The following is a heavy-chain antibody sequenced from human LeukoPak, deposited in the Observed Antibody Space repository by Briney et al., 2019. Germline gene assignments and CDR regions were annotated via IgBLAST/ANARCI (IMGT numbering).Heavy chain of an antibody. CDR2: ISYDESNI. CDR3: ARGGSYDYWTGYRTDY. Sequence: GGSLRLSCAASNFAFSSYSMHWVRQAPGKGLEWVAVISYDESNIYYAASVKGRFSISRDNSKNTLFLQMNSLRAEDTAVYFCARGGSYDYWTGYRTDYWGQGTLVTVSS. CDR1: NFAFSSYS. V-gene: IGHV3-30*04. J-gene: IGHJ4*02. D-gene: IGHD3-3*01.